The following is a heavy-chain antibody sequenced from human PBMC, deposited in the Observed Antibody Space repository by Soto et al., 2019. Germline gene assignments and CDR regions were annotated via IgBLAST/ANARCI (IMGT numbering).Heavy chain of an antibody. V-gene: IGHV3-9*01. CDR2: ISWKSGSG. D-gene: IGHD6-19*01. CDR1: GFTFDDCA. CDR3: AKDGGSYSSSRLFDY. Sequence: PGGSLRLSCVASGFTFDDCAMHWVRQVPGKGLEWVSGISWKSGSGDYADSVKGRFTTSRDNAKNSLYLQMNSLRVEDTALYYCAKDGGSYSSSRLFDYWGQGTSVTGSS. J-gene: IGHJ4*02.